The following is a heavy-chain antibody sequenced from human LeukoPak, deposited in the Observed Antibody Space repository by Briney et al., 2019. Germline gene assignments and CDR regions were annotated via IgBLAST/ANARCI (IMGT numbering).Heavy chain of an antibody. V-gene: IGHV3-23*01. CDR1: GFTFSSYA. CDR3: AKMDDVFHL. CDR2: TNDSGGST. J-gene: IGHJ3*01. Sequence: GGSLRLSCAASGFTFSSYAMIWVRQAPGKGLEWVSGTNDSGGSTYYADSVKGRFTISRDNSKNTLYLQMNSLRAEDTAVYYCAKMDDVFHLWGQGTMVTVSS. D-gene: IGHD3/OR15-3a*01.